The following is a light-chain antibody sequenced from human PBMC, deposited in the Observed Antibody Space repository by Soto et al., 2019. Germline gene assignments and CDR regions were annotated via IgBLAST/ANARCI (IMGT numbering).Light chain of an antibody. CDR1: QSVSSSY. V-gene: IGKV3-20*01. Sequence: ETVLTQSPGTLSLSPGERATLSCRASQSVSSSYLTWYQQKPGQPPRLLIYGASSRATGIPDRFSGSGSGTDFTLTISRLEPEDFSVDYCQHYGTSTTWTFGQGTKVDIK. CDR2: GAS. CDR3: QHYGTSTTWT. J-gene: IGKJ1*01.